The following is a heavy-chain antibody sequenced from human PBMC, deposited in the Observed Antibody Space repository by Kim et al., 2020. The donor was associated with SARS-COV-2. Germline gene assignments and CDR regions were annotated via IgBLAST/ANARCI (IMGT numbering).Heavy chain of an antibody. J-gene: IGHJ4*02. Sequence: GGSLRLSCAASGFTLRNYAMSWVRQAPRKGLEWVSTINVGGDSSYYADSVRGRFTISRDISKNTLSLHMNSLSAEDSALDFCARIADSSWYFFDCWGQG. CDR2: INVGGDSS. D-gene: IGHD6-13*01. CDR3: ARIADSSWYFFDC. V-gene: IGHV3-23*01. CDR1: GFTLRNYA.